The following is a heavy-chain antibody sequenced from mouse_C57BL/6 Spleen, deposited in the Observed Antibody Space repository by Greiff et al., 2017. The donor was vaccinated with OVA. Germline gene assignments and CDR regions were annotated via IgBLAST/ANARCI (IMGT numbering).Heavy chain of an antibody. Sequence: VQLQQSGAELVRPGASVTLSCKASGYTFTDYEMHWVKQTPVHGLEWIGAIDPETGGTAYNQKFKGKAILTADKSSSTAYMELRSLTSEDSAVYYCTRPGYYGSSQGFAYWGQGTLVTVSA. CDR3: TRPGYYGSSQGFAY. V-gene: IGHV1-15*01. J-gene: IGHJ3*01. D-gene: IGHD1-1*01. CDR1: GYTFTDYE. CDR2: IDPETGGT.